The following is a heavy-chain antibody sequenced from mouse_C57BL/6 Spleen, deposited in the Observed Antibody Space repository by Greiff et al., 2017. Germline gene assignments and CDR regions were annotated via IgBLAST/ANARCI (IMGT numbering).Heavy chain of an antibody. D-gene: IGHD2-3*01. CDR3: ARSYDGCPWFAY. Sequence: QVQLKQSGAELVKPGASVKISCKASGYAFSSYWMNWVKQRPGKGLEWIGQIYPGDGDTNYNGKFKGKATLTADKSSSTAYMQLSSLTSEDSAVYFCARSYDGCPWFAYWGQGTLVTVSA. V-gene: IGHV1-80*01. CDR1: GYAFSSYW. J-gene: IGHJ3*01. CDR2: IYPGDGDT.